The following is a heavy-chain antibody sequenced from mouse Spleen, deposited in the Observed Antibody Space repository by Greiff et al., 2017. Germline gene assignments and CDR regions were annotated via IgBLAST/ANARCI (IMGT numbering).Heavy chain of an antibody. CDR3: ARRDYDRGYFDY. Sequence: VQLQQSGAELMKPGASVKLSCKATGYTFTGYWIEWVKQRPGHGLEWIGEILPGSGSTNYNEKFKGKATLTVNKSSSTAYMELRSLTSEDSAVYYCARRDYDRGYFDYWGQGTTLTVSS. CDR2: ILPGSGST. V-gene: IGHV1-9*01. CDR1: GYTFTGYW. D-gene: IGHD2-4*01. J-gene: IGHJ2*01.